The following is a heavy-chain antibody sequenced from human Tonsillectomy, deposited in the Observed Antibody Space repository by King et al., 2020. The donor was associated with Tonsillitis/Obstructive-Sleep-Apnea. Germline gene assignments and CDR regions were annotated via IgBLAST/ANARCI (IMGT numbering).Heavy chain of an antibody. V-gene: IGHV3-7*03. J-gene: IGHJ2*01. D-gene: IGHD3-10*01. CDR1: GFTFSNYW. CDR2: IKQDGREK. Sequence: VQLVESGGGLVQPGGSLRLSCAASGFTFSNYWVYWVRQAPGKGLEWVANIKQDGREKYYVDSVKGRFTISRDNAKDSLYLQMNSLRAEDTAVYYCARDEAGGWYFDLWGRGTLVTVAS. CDR3: ARDEAGGWYFDL.